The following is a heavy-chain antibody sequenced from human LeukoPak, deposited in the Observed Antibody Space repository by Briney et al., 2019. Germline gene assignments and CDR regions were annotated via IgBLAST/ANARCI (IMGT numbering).Heavy chain of an antibody. D-gene: IGHD3-16*01. Sequence: GGSLRLSCAASGFTFSSYSMNWVRQAPGKGLEWVSYISSSSSTIYYADSVKGRFTISRDNAKNSLYLQMNSLRAEDTAVYYCARDLGGGLRWYFDLWGRGTLVTVSS. CDR2: ISSSSSTI. CDR1: GFTFSSYS. J-gene: IGHJ2*01. V-gene: IGHV3-48*04. CDR3: ARDLGGGLRWYFDL.